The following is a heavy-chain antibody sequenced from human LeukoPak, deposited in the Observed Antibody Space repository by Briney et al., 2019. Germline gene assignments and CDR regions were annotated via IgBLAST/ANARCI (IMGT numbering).Heavy chain of an antibody. Sequence: ASMKVSCKASGYTFTGYYMHWVRQAPGQGLEWMGWINPNTGDTDYAQKFQGRVTMTRDTSISTAYMELTRLISDDTAVYYCARVGSSGWYVHPTLDYWGQGTLVTVSS. CDR3: ARVGSSGWYVHPTLDY. CDR2: INPNTGDT. V-gene: IGHV1-2*02. J-gene: IGHJ4*02. CDR1: GYTFTGYY. D-gene: IGHD6-19*01.